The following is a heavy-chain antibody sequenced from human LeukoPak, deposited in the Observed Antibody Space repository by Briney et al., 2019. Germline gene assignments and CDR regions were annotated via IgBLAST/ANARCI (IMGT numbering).Heavy chain of an antibody. CDR2: INHSGST. Sequence: PSETLSLTCAVYGGSFSGYYWSWIRQPPGKGLEWIGEINHSGSTNYNPSLKSRVTTSVDTSKNQFSLKLSSVTAADTAVYYCARLTPQYCSSTSCFARFDYWGQGTLVTVSS. D-gene: IGHD2-2*01. V-gene: IGHV4-34*01. J-gene: IGHJ4*02. CDR1: GGSFSGYY. CDR3: ARLTPQYCSSTSCFARFDY.